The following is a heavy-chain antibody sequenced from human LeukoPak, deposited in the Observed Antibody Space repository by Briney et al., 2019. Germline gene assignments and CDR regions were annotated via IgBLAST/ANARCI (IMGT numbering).Heavy chain of an antibody. CDR3: AKDAAVLRFLEWLEDY. Sequence: GSLRLSCAASGFTFSSYAMSWVRQAPGKGLEWVSAISGSGGSTYYADSVKGRFTISRDNSKNTLYLQMNSLRAEDTAVYYCAKDAAVLRFLEWLEDYWGQGTLVTVSS. D-gene: IGHD3-3*01. J-gene: IGHJ4*02. CDR2: ISGSGGST. CDR1: GFTFSSYA. V-gene: IGHV3-23*01.